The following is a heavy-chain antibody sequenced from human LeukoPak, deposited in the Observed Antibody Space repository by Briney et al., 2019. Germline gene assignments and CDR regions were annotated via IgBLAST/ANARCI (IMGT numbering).Heavy chain of an antibody. CDR2: IRVSGGDI. J-gene: IGHJ3*01. D-gene: IGHD4-17*01. Sequence: GGSLRLSCIASVLAFRNYAMTCVRHAPGKGLEWVSVIRVSGGDIRYADSVKGGFTISRDNSVNTLYLQMSSLRAEDTAVYYCGKDPNGDYIGAFDLWGQGTMVTVSS. CDR3: GKDPNGDYIGAFDL. V-gene: IGHV3-23*01. CDR1: VLAFRNYA.